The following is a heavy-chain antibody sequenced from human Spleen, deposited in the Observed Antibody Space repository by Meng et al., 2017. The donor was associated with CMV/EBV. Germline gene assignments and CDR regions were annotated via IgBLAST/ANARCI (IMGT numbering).Heavy chain of an antibody. J-gene: IGHJ4*02. CDR1: GGSFSGYY. CDR3: ARSVSYSSSWFGH. D-gene: IGHD6-13*01. CDR2: INHSGST. V-gene: IGHV4-34*01. Sequence: CAVYGGSFSGYYWSWIRQPPGKGLEWIGEINHSGSTNYNPSLKSRVTISVDTSKNQFSLKLSSVTAADTAVYYCARSVSYSSSWFGHWGQGTLVTVSS.